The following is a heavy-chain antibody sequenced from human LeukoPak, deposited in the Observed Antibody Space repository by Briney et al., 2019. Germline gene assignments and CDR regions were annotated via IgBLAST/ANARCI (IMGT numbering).Heavy chain of an antibody. D-gene: IGHD5-18*01. CDR2: INHSGST. CDR1: GGSFSGYY. CDR3: ARGLVGYSYGA. V-gene: IGHV4-34*01. Sequence: KPSETLSLTCAVYGGSFSGYYWSWIRQPPGKGLEWIGEINHSGSTNYNPSLKSRVTISVDTSKNQFSRKLSSVTAADTAVYYCARGLVGYSYGAWGQGTLVTVSS. J-gene: IGHJ4*02.